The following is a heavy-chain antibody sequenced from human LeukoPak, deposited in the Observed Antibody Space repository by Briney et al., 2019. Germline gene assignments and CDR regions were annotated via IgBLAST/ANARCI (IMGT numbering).Heavy chain of an antibody. D-gene: IGHD1-26*01. J-gene: IGHJ4*02. CDR1: GFTFSSYS. CDR2: ISSSSSSYI. V-gene: IGHV3-21*01. Sequence: GGSLRLSCAASGFTFSSYSMNWVRQAPGKGLEWVSSISSSSSSYIYYADSVKGRFTISRDNAKNSLYLQMNSLRAEDTAVYYCGRVGQGWELLDPFFDYWGQGTLVTVSS. CDR3: GRVGQGWELLDPFFDY.